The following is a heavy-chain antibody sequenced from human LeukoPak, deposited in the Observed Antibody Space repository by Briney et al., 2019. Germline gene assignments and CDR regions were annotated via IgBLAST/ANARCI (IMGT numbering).Heavy chain of an antibody. CDR3: ARVYSTIFGVVRNWFDP. D-gene: IGHD3-3*01. Sequence: PGGSLRLSCAASGFTFSSYTMNWVRQAPGKGLEWVSSISSSSSYIYYADSVKGRFTISRDNAKNSLYLQMNSLRAEDTAVYYCARVYSTIFGVVRNWFDPWGQGTLVTVSS. CDR2: ISSSSSYI. CDR1: GFTFSSYT. V-gene: IGHV3-21*01. J-gene: IGHJ5*02.